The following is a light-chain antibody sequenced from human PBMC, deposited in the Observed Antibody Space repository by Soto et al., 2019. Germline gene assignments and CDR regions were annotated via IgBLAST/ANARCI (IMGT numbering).Light chain of an antibody. J-gene: IGLJ3*02. CDR3: QTWGTGGV. CDR1: TGHSSYV. CDR2: VNSAGSH. Sequence: QLVLTQSPSASASLGASVKLTCTLSTGHSSYVIAWHQQQPEKGPRFLMKVNSAGSHSRGDGIPDRFSGSSSGAERYLTISSLQSEDEADYYCQTWGTGGVFGGGTKLTVL. V-gene: IGLV4-69*01.